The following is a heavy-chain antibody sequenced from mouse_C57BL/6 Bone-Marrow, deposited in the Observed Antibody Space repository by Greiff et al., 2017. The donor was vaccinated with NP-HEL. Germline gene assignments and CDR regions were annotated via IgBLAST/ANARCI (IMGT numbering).Heavy chain of an antibody. D-gene: IGHD2-10*02. CDR2: IYPRSGNT. Sequence: QVQLQQSGAELARPGASVKLSCKASGYTFTSYGISWVKQRTGQGLEWIGEIYPRSGNTYYIEKFKGKATLTADKSSSTAYMELRSLTSEYSAVYFCARKVWLRYYLDYWGQGTTLTVSS. V-gene: IGHV1-81*01. CDR1: GYTFTSYG. CDR3: ARKVWLRYYLDY. J-gene: IGHJ2*01.